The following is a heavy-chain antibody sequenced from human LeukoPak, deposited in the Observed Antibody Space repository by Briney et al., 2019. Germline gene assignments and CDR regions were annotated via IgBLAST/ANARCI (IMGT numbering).Heavy chain of an antibody. D-gene: IGHD6-6*01. Sequence: GGSLRLSCAASGFTFRTSWMTWVRQAPGKGLEWVANINQEGYEKYSVDSVKGRFTISRDNAKNSLYLQMDSLRAEDTAVYYCARELGSSPPYYIDYWGQGTLVTVSS. V-gene: IGHV3-7*01. CDR2: INQEGYEK. CDR1: GFTFRTSW. J-gene: IGHJ4*02. CDR3: ARELGSSPPYYIDY.